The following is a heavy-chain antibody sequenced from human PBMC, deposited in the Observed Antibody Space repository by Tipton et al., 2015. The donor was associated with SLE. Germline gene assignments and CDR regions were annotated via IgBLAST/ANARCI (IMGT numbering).Heavy chain of an antibody. Sequence: TLSLTCTVSGGSLSSYYWSWIRQPAGKGLEWIGRIYASGSTEYNPSLKSRVTISVDPSKNQFSLRLTSLTAADTAVYYCARHFGRSIEFDYWGQGTLVTVSS. J-gene: IGHJ4*02. V-gene: IGHV4-4*07. CDR1: GGSLSSYY. D-gene: IGHD3/OR15-3a*01. CDR3: ARHFGRSIEFDY. CDR2: IYASGST.